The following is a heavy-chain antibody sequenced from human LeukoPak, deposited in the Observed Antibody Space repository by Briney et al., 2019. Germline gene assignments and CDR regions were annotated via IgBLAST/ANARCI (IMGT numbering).Heavy chain of an antibody. CDR3: TSAGSSWDRAFDY. CDR2: IRSKAYGGTT. V-gene: IGHV3-49*04. J-gene: IGHJ4*02. D-gene: IGHD6-13*01. Sequence: GGSLRLSCTASGFTFGDYAMSWVRQAPGKGLEWVGFIRSKAYGGTTEYAASVKGRFTISRDDSKSIAYLQMNSLKTEDTAVYYCTSAGSSWDRAFDYWGQGTLVTVS. CDR1: GFTFGDYA.